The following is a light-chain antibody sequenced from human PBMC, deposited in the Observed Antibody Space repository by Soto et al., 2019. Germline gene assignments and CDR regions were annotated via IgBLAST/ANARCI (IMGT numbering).Light chain of an antibody. CDR2: KAS. CDR3: QQSYSTPRT. V-gene: IGKV1-5*03. Sequence: DIQMTQSPSSLSASVGDRVTITCRASQSISSWFAWYQQKPGKAPNLLIYKASHLENGVPSRFSGSGSGTEFTLTISSLQPEDFATYYCQQSYSTPRTFGQGTKVDNK. J-gene: IGKJ1*01. CDR1: QSISSW.